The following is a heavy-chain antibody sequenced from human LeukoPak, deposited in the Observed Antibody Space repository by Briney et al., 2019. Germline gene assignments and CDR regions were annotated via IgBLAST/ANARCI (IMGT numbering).Heavy chain of an antibody. CDR2: ISSSGTYT. CDR1: GFTFSDYY. V-gene: IGHV3-11*06. Sequence: PGGSLRLSCAASGFTFSDYYMSWIRQAPGKGLEWVSYISSSGTYTDYADSVKGRFTISRDNAKNSLYLQMNSLRAEDTAVYFCARGGVHIVVVPAASRTPHFDYWGQGTLLVTVSS. D-gene: IGHD2-2*01. J-gene: IGHJ4*02. CDR3: ARGGVHIVVVPAASRTPHFDY.